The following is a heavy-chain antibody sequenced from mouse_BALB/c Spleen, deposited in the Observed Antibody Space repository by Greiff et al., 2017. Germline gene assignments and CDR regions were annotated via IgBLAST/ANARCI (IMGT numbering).Heavy chain of an antibody. CDR1: GYTFTSYW. J-gene: IGHJ2*01. V-gene: IGHV1-7*01. CDR2: INPSTGYT. CDR3: ARSGGNYCFDY. D-gene: IGHD2-1*01. Sequence: QVQLKQSGAELVKPGASVKLSCKASGYTFTSYWMHWVKQRPGQGLEWIGYINPSTGYTEYNQKFKDKATLTADKSSSTAYMQLSSLTSEDSAVYYYARSGGNYCFDYWGQGTTLTVSS.